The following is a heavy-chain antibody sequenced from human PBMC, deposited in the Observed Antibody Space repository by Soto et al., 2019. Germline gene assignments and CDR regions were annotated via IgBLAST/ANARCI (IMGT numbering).Heavy chain of an antibody. Sequence: SETLSLICTVSGGSISSSSYYWGWIRQPPGKGLEWIGSIYYSGSTYYNPSLKSRVTISVDTSKNQFSLKLSSVTAADTAVYYCARRTMKDAFDIWGQGTMVTVSS. J-gene: IGHJ3*02. V-gene: IGHV4-39*01. CDR2: IYYSGST. CDR1: GGSISSSSYY. CDR3: ARRTMKDAFDI.